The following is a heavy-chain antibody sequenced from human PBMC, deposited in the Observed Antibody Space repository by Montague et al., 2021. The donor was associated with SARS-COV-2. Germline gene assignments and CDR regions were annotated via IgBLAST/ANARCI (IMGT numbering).Heavy chain of an antibody. CDR2: IYTSGRT. CDR1: ARLMWRGSDE. J-gene: IGHJ6*04. Sequence: TLSLTCNLCARLMWRGSDEWSWIRRPDGKDLGRIGRIYTSGRTNYNPSLKSRVTISVDTSKNQFSLKLSSVTAADTAVYYCARGFRQLVLFDYYYYGMDLWGKGTTVTVSS. CDR3: ARGFRQLVLFDYYYYGMDL. V-gene: IGHV4-61*02. D-gene: IGHD6-13*01.